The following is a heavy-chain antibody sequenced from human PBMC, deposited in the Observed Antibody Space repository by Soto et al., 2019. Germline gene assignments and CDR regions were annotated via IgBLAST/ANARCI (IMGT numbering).Heavy chain of an antibody. CDR2: ISSSSSYT. J-gene: IGHJ6*02. V-gene: IGHV3-21*01. CDR1: GFAFSSYT. D-gene: IGHD7-27*01. CDR3: ARDHLGGMDV. Sequence: GGSLRLSCAGSGFAFSSYTMNWVRQAPGKGLEWVSSISSSSSYTYYADSLKGRFTISRDNTKNSLYLQMNSLRGEGTAVYYCARDHLGGMDVWGQGTTVTVSS.